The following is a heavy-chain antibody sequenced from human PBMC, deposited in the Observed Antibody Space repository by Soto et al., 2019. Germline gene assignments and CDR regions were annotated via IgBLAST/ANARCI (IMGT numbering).Heavy chain of an antibody. Sequence: SESLSLTGTVSGGSISSNSYYCGWIRQPPGKGLEWIGSIYYSGSTYYNPSLKSRVTISVDTSKNQFSLKLSSVTAADTAVYYCARTGSSSSQGYYYYYGMDVRGQGTTVTVSS. D-gene: IGHD6-6*01. J-gene: IGHJ6*02. CDR1: GGSISSNSYY. CDR3: ARTGSSSSQGYYYYYGMDV. CDR2: IYYSGST. V-gene: IGHV4-39*01.